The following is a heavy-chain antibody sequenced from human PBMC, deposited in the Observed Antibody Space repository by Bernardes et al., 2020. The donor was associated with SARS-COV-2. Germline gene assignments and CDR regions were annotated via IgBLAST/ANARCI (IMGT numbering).Heavy chain of an antibody. V-gene: IGHV1-18*04. CDR3: AREGVGATYYFDY. Sequence: ASVKVSCETSGHTFRNYGVSWVRQVPGQGLEWVGWISVYDGNAKYSQKFQGRVTMTTDTSTSTAYMELTSLRSDDTAVYYCAREGVGATYYFDYWGQGTLVTVSS. CDR1: GHTFRNYG. CDR2: ISVYDGNA. D-gene: IGHD1-26*01. J-gene: IGHJ4*02.